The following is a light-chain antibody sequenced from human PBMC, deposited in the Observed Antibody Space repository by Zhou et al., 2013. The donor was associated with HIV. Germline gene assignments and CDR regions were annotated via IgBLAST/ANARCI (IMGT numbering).Light chain of an antibody. V-gene: IGKV1-6*01. CDR1: QAIRGD. Sequence: AVQMTQSPSSLSASVGDRVTITCRASQAIRGDLAWYQRKPGEAPKILIYEATNLQSGVPSRFRGSGSGTEFTLTISNLQPEDFATYYCRQDYNNPRTFGQGTRVEIK. CDR3: RQDYNNPRT. J-gene: IGKJ1*01. CDR2: EAT.